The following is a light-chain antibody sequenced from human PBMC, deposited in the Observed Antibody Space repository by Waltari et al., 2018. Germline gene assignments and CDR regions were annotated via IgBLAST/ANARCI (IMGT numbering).Light chain of an antibody. CDR3: QQYRNLWT. V-gene: IGKV1-5*03. CDR1: QSLSNW. J-gene: IGKJ1*01. CDR2: KAS. Sequence: DIQMTQSPSTLSASVGDRVTITCRANQSLSNWLAWYQQKPGKAPKVLIYKASTLESGVPSRFSGSGSGTEFTLTISSLQPDYVATYYCQQYRNLWTFGQGTKVEIK.